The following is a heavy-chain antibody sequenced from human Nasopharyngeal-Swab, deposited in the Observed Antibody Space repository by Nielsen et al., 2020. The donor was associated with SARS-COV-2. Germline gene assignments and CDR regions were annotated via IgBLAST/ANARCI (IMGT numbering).Heavy chain of an antibody. J-gene: IGHJ6*02. V-gene: IGHV4-39*01. Sequence: SETLSLTCTVSGGSIMSSSYYWGWIRQPPGKGLEWIGVIYYTGSAHYSPSLKSRVTISVDTSRNQFFLRVASVTAEDTAVHYCARQTGMDVWGQGTSVTVSS. CDR3: ARQTGMDV. CDR2: IYYTGSA. CDR1: GGSIMSSSYY.